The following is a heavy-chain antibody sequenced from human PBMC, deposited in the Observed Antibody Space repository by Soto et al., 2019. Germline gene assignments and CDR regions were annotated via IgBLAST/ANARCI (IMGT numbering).Heavy chain of an antibody. J-gene: IGHJ1*01. D-gene: IGHD6-19*01. Sequence: QVQLVQSGAEVKKPGASVKVSCKASGYTFTSYYMHWVRQAPGQGLEWMGIINPSGGSTSYAQKFQSRVTMTRDTSTSTVYMELSSLRSEDTAVYYCARDSSAVAGTFQYFQHWGQGTLVTVSS. CDR1: GYTFTSYY. CDR3: ARDSSAVAGTFQYFQH. CDR2: INPSGGST. V-gene: IGHV1-46*03.